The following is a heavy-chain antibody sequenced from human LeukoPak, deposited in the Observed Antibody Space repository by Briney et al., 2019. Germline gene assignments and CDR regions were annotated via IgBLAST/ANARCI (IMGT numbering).Heavy chain of an antibody. CDR2: IKQDGSEK. Sequence: GGSLRPSCAASGFTFSSYWMSWVRQAPGKGLEWVANIKQDGSEKYYVDSVKGRFTISRDNAKNSLYLQMNSLRAEDTAVYYCARDYYDFWSGYYYYYYMDVWGKGTTVTVSS. CDR1: GFTFSSYW. CDR3: ARDYYDFWSGYYYYYYMDV. V-gene: IGHV3-7*01. J-gene: IGHJ6*03. D-gene: IGHD3-3*01.